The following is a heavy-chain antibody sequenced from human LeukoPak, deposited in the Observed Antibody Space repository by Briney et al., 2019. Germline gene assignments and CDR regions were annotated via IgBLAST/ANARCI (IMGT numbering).Heavy chain of an antibody. CDR3: ARDASPGYFDL. Sequence: GGSLRLSCAVSGFTFSSYWMHWVRQSPGKGLAWVSCITSDGSATDHADSVRGRFTVSRDNAKNTLFLHMDSLRVEDTAVYYCARDASPGYFDLWGRGTLVTVSS. V-gene: IGHV3-74*01. J-gene: IGHJ2*01. CDR1: GFTFSSYW. CDR2: ITSDGSAT.